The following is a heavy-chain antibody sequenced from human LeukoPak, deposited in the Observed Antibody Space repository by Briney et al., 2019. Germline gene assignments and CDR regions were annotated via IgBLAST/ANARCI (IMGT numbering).Heavy chain of an antibody. CDR1: GFTFSSYG. CDR3: ARDGVSYPLDY. Sequence: GRSLRLSCAASGFTFSSYGMHWVRQAPGKGLEWVAVIWYDGSNKYYADSVKGRFTISRDNSKNSLYLQMNSLRAEDTAVYYCARDGVSYPLDYWGQGTQVTVSS. D-gene: IGHD3-16*01. CDR2: IWYDGSNK. J-gene: IGHJ4*02. V-gene: IGHV3-33*01.